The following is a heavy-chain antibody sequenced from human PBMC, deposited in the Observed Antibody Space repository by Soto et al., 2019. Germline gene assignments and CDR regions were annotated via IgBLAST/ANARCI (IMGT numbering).Heavy chain of an antibody. J-gene: IGHJ4*02. CDR1: GFTFSSDA. Sequence: PWGSLRLSCAASGFTFSSDAMSWFRQAPGKGLEWVSAISGSGGSTYYADSVKGRFTISRDNSKNTLYLQMNSLRAEDTAVYYCAKSRGIVLMVYAINDYWGQGTLVTASS. CDR2: ISGSGGST. V-gene: IGHV3-23*01. D-gene: IGHD2-8*01. CDR3: AKSRGIVLMVYAINDY.